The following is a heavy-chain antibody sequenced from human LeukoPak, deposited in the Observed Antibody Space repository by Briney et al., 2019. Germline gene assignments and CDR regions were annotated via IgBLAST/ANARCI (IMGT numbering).Heavy chain of an antibody. CDR1: GYSFTSYW. V-gene: IGHV5-51*01. J-gene: IGHJ1*01. CDR2: IYPGDSDT. Sequence: PGESLKISCKGSGYSFTSYWIGWVRQMPGKGLEWMGIIYPGDSDTRYSPSFQGQVTISADKSISTAFLQWSGLKASDTAMYYCARLEWLSDDRYFQHWGQGTLVTVSS. CDR3: ARLEWLSDDRYFQH. D-gene: IGHD6-19*01.